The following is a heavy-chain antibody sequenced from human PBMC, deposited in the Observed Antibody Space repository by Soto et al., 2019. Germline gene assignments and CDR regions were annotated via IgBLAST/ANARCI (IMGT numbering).Heavy chain of an antibody. CDR1: GGSISRDDYS. Sequence: PSETLSLTCAVSGGSISRDDYSWSWIRQPPGKCLEWLGYISDSGNTYYNPSLKSRATISADRPKNQFSLQLTSVTAADTAVYFCARGSTDYFDSTGYHGYYDYWGQGTLVTVYS. D-gene: IGHD3-22*01. J-gene: IGHJ4*02. CDR3: ARGSTDYFDSTGYHGYYDY. V-gene: IGHV4-30-2*01. CDR2: ISDSGNT.